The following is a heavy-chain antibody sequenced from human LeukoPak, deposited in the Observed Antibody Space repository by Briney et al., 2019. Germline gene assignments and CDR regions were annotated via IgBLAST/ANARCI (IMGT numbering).Heavy chain of an antibody. CDR3: AGDLVTVSSYYFDY. CDR1: GFNFRGYS. J-gene: IGHJ4*02. CDR2: SRSSSSDI. V-gene: IGHV3-48*01. D-gene: IGHD3-9*01. Sequence: PGGSLRLSCAASGFNFRGYSMNWVRQAPGKGLEWVSNSRSSSSDIYYADSVKGRFTISRDNAKNSLYLQMNSLRVEDTAVYYCAGDLVTVSSYYFDYWGQGTLVTVSS.